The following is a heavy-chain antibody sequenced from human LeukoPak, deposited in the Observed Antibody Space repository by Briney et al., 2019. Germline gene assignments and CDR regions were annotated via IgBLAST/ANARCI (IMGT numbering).Heavy chain of an antibody. V-gene: IGHV4-39*01. Sequence: SETLSLTCAVSGGSITSGTSYWGWIRQPPGKGLEWVGSISFAMYTYYNPSLTSRVTISVDTSKNQFSLRLTSVTAADTAVYYCARQKGSPNAWYDFDYWGQGTLVTVSS. J-gene: IGHJ4*02. CDR3: ARQKGSPNAWYDFDY. CDR2: ISFAMYT. CDR1: GGSITSGTSY. D-gene: IGHD6-13*01.